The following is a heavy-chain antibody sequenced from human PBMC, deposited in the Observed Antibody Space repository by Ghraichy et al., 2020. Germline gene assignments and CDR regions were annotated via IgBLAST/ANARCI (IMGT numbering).Heavy chain of an antibody. Sequence: GGSLRLSCAASGFTFSSYSMNWVRQAPGKGLEWVSYISSSSSTIYYADSVKGRFTISRDNAKNSLYLQMNSLRDEDTAVYYCARESAPDSSGYYSHFDYWGQGTLVTVSS. CDR1: GFTFSSYS. CDR3: ARESAPDSSGYYSHFDY. J-gene: IGHJ4*02. D-gene: IGHD3-22*01. V-gene: IGHV3-48*02. CDR2: ISSSSSTI.